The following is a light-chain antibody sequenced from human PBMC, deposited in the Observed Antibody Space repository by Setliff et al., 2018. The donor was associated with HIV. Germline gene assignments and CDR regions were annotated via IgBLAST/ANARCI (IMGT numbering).Light chain of an antibody. CDR2: GNS. CDR3: QSYDSSLSGYV. V-gene: IGLV1-40*01. Sequence: LAQPPSVSGAPGQRVTISCTGSRSNIGAGYDVQWYQQLPGTAPKLVMFGNSNRPSGVPDRFSDSKSGTSASLAISGLQAEDEADYYCQSYDSSLSGYVFGTGTKVTVL. J-gene: IGLJ1*01. CDR1: RSNIGAGYD.